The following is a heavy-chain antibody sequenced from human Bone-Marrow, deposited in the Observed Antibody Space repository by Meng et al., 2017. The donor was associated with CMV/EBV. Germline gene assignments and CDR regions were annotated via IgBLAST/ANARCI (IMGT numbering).Heavy chain of an antibody. CDR3: AREGGMPAPGSMDY. CDR2: IIPILGTA. Sequence: SVKVSCKASGGTFSSSVTSWVRQAPGQGLEWMGGIIPILGTAIYAQKFQGRVTITVDKSTSTAYMELSSLRSEDTAMYYCAREGGMPAPGSMDYWGQGTLVTVSS. D-gene: IGHD2-15*01. J-gene: IGHJ4*02. V-gene: IGHV1-69*10. CDR1: GGTFSSSV.